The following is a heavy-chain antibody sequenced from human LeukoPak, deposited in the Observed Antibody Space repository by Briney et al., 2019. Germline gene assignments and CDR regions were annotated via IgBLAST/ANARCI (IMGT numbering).Heavy chain of an antibody. J-gene: IGHJ4*02. V-gene: IGHV3-23*01. CDR3: ARDYADYVGYFFFDY. Sequence: GGSLRLSCAASGFTFNNYAMNWVRLAPGKGLEWVSSISGGGETTYYADSAKGRFTISRDNSQNTLYLQMNSLRAEDTAVYYCARDYADYVGYFFFDYWGQGTLVTVSS. D-gene: IGHD4-17*01. CDR1: GFTFNNYA. CDR2: ISGGGETT.